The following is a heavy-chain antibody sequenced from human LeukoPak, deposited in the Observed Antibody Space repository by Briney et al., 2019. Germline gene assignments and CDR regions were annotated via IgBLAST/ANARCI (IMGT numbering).Heavy chain of an antibody. CDR1: GDSISSHY. D-gene: IGHD3-10*01. CDR3: ARLYYYNDGGLYFGPEAFDI. Sequence: SETLSLTCTVSGDSISSHYLGWIRQPAGKGLEWIGITSGTGNYNPSLKSRVFMSVDTSRNLVSLTLTSVTAADTAVYYCARLYYYNDGGLYFGPEAFDIWGQGTRVTVSS. V-gene: IGHV4-4*07. J-gene: IGHJ3*02. CDR2: TSGTG.